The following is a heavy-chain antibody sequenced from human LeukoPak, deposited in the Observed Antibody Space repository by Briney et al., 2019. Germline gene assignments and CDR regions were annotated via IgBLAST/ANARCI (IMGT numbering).Heavy chain of an antibody. Sequence: ASVKVSCKASGYTFTSYAMHWVRQAPGQGLEWMGIINPSGGSTNYAQKFQGRVTMTRDTSTSTVYMELSSLRSEDTAVYYCARVGYYYDSSGYEFDYWGQGTLVTVSS. CDR2: INPSGGST. D-gene: IGHD3-22*01. CDR1: GYTFTSYA. V-gene: IGHV1-46*01. CDR3: ARVGYYYDSSGYEFDY. J-gene: IGHJ4*02.